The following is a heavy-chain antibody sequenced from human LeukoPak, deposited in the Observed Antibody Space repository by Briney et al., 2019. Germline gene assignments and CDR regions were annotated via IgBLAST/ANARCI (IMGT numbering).Heavy chain of an antibody. J-gene: IGHJ4*02. Sequence: GGSLRLSCAASGFTFSDYYMSWIRQAPGKGLEWVSYISRSSSYTNYADSVKGRFTISRDNAKNSLYLQMNSLRAEDTAVYYCARAYCSGGSCYRFFDYWGQGTLVTVSS. CDR2: ISRSSSYT. CDR3: ARAYCSGGSCYRFFDY. V-gene: IGHV3-11*06. D-gene: IGHD2-15*01. CDR1: GFTFSDYY.